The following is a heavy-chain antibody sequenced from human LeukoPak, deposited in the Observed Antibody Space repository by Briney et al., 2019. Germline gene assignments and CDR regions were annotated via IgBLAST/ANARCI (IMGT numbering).Heavy chain of an antibody. Sequence: GSLRLSCAASGFTFSSYAMSWVRQAPGKGLEWVSAISGSGGSTYYADSVKGRFTISRDDSKNTLYLQMNSLRAEDTAVYYCAKDPRYYYDSSGYYYQYYFDYWGQGTPVTVSS. V-gene: IGHV3-23*01. CDR1: GFTFSSYA. CDR2: ISGSGGST. D-gene: IGHD3-22*01. CDR3: AKDPRYYYDSSGYYYQYYFDY. J-gene: IGHJ4*02.